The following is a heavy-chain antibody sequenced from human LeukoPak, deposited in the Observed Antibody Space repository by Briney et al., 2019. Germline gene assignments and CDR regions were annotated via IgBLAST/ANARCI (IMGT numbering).Heavy chain of an antibody. D-gene: IGHD2/OR15-2a*01. CDR2: IYYSGST. J-gene: IGHJ3*02. V-gene: IGHV4-59*01. Sequence: SETLSLTCSVSGASISGYYWSWIRQPPAKGLEWFGHIYYSGSTTYNPSLKSRVTISVDSSKNQFSLRLSSVTAADTAVYYCARCLSRCNNGFDIWGQGTMVTVSS. CDR3: ARCLSRCNNGFDI. CDR1: GASISGYY.